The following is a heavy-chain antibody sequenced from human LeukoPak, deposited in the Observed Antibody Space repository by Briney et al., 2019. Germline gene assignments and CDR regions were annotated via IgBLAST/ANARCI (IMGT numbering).Heavy chain of an antibody. J-gene: IGHJ4*02. CDR3: ASTNYDFWSGYYYRRYFDY. Sequence: SETLSLTCTISGGSISSSSYHWGWIRQPPGKGLEWIGSIYYSGSTYYNPSLKSRVTISVDTSKNQFSLKLSSVTAADTAVYYCASTNYDFWSGYYYRRYFDYWGQGTLVTVSS. CDR2: IYYSGST. CDR1: GGSISSSSYH. D-gene: IGHD3-3*01. V-gene: IGHV4-39*01.